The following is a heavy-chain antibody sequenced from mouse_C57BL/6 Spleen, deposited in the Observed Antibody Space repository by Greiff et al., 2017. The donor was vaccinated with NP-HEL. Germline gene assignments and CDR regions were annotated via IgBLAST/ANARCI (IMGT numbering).Heavy chain of an antibody. J-gene: IGHJ2*01. CDR2: INPSTGGT. CDR1: GYSFTSYY. CDR3: ARGMITRYFDY. D-gene: IGHD2-4*01. Sequence: VQLQQSGPELVKPGASVKISCKASGYSFTSYYMNWVKQSPEKSLEWIGEINPSTGGTTYNQKFKAKATLTVDKSSSTAYMQLKSLTSEDSAVYYCARGMITRYFDYWGQGTTLTVSS. V-gene: IGHV1-42*01.